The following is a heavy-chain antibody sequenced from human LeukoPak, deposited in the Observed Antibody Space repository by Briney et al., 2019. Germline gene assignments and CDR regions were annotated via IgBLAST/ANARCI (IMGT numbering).Heavy chain of an antibody. V-gene: IGHV3-11*01. CDR3: ARGRRATMTFPWGAFDI. CDR1: GFTFSDYY. J-gene: IGHJ3*02. CDR2: ISDSGSTI. Sequence: GGSLRLSCAASGFTFSDYYMSWIRQAPGKGLEWVSYISDSGSTIYYADSVKGRFTISRDNAKNSLYLQMNSLRAEDTAVYYCARGRRATMTFPWGAFDIWGQGTMVTVSS. D-gene: IGHD3-22*01.